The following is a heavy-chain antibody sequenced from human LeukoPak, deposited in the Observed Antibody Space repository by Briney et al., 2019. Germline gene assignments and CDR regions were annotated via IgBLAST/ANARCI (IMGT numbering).Heavy chain of an antibody. Sequence: ASVKVSCKASGGTFSSYAISWVRQAPGQGLEWMGGIIPIFGTANYAQKFQGRVTITTDESTSTAYMELSSLRSEDTAVYYCARGGVAGLNYFDYWGQGTLVTVSS. CDR3: ARGGVAGLNYFDY. CDR1: GGTFSSYA. V-gene: IGHV1-69*05. J-gene: IGHJ4*02. CDR2: IIPIFGTA. D-gene: IGHD3-10*01.